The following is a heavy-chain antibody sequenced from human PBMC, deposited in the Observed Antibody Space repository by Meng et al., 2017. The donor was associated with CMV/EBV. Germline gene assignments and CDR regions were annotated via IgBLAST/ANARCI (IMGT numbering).Heavy chain of an antibody. CDR2: IKSKTDGGTT. V-gene: IGHV3-15*01. CDR1: GFTFSSYW. CDR3: TTDGFYYGMDV. J-gene: IGHJ6*02. D-gene: IGHD2-2*03. Sequence: GESLKISCAASGFTFSSYWMHWVRQAPGKGLEWVGRIKSKTDGGTTDYAAPVKGRFTISRDDSKNTLYLQMNSLKTEDTAVYYCTTDGFYYGMDVWGQGTTVTVSS.